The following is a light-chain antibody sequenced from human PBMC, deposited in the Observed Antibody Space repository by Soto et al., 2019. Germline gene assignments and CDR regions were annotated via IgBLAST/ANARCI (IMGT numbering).Light chain of an antibody. CDR2: DVS. J-gene: IGLJ2*01. CDR1: SSDVGGYNY. V-gene: IGLV2-11*01. CDR3: CSYAGSYTLV. Sequence: ALTQPRSVSGSTGQSVTISCTGTSSDVGGYNYVSWYQQHPGKAPKLMIYDVSKRPSGVPDRFSGSKSGNTASLTISGLQAEDEADYYCCSYAGSYTLVFGGGTKLTVL.